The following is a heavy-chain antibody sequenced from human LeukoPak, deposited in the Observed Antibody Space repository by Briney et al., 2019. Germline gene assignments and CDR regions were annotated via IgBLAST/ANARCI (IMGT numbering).Heavy chain of an antibody. CDR3: ARQKEYHYYDSSGYGY. CDR2: IYPGDSDT. J-gene: IGHJ4*02. V-gene: IGHV5-51*01. D-gene: IGHD3-22*01. Sequence: GESLKISCKGSGYSFTSYWIGWVRQMPRKGLEWMGIIYPGDSDTRYSPSFQGQVTISADKSISTAYLQWSSLKASDTAMYYCARQKEYHYYDSSGYGYWGQGTLVTVSS. CDR1: GYSFTSYW.